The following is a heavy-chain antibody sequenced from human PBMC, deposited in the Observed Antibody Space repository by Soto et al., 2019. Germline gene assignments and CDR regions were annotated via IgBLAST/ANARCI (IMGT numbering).Heavy chain of an antibody. CDR3: ARPLSVYSSGWWYFDY. D-gene: IGHD6-19*01. CDR1: GYTFTSYG. Sequence: ASVKVSCKASGYTFTSYGISWVRQAPGQGLEWMGWISAYNGNTNYAQKLQGRVTMTTDTSTSTAYMELRSLRSDDTAVYYCARPLSVYSSGWWYFDYSGQGTLVTVSS. CDR2: ISAYNGNT. V-gene: IGHV1-18*01. J-gene: IGHJ4*02.